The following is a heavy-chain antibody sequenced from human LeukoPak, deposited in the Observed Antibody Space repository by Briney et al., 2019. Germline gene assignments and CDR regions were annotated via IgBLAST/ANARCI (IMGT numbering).Heavy chain of an antibody. Sequence: PGGSLRLSCAASGFTFSSYGMHWVRQAPGKGLEWVAVISYDGSNKYYADSVKGRFTISRDNSKNTLYLQMNSLRAEDTAVYYCAKEVGLRTHYYYYGMDVWGQGTTVTVSS. V-gene: IGHV3-30*18. CDR2: ISYDGSNK. CDR3: AKEVGLRTHYYYYGMDV. J-gene: IGHJ6*02. D-gene: IGHD1-26*01. CDR1: GFTFSSYG.